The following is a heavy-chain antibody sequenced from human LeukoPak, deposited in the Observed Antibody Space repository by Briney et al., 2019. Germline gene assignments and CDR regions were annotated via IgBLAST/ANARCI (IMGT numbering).Heavy chain of an antibody. V-gene: IGHV3-30*18. D-gene: IGHD6-19*01. CDR2: ISYDGSNK. CDR3: AKDLSYTSGASDH. Sequence: GGSLRLSCAPSGFAFSTYGMHWVRQAPGKGLEWLAVISYDGSNKNYADSVKGRFTISRDNSKNTLYLQMSSLRAEDTAMYYCAKDLSYTSGASDHWGQGTLATVSS. J-gene: IGHJ4*02. CDR1: GFAFSTYG.